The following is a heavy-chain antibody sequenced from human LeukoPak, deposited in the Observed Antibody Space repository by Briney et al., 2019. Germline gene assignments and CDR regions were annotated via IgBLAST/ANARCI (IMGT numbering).Heavy chain of an antibody. J-gene: IGHJ6*02. V-gene: IGHV1-69*13. CDR2: IIPIFGTA. CDR3: ARGRYYYDSSGYTHHYYYYYGMDV. Sequence: SVKVSCKASGGTFSSYAISWVRQAPGQGLEWMGGIIPIFGTANYAQKFQGRVTITADESTSTAYTELSSLRSEDTAVYYCARGRYYYDSSGYTHHYYYYYGMDVWGQGTTVTVSS. CDR1: GGTFSSYA. D-gene: IGHD3-22*01.